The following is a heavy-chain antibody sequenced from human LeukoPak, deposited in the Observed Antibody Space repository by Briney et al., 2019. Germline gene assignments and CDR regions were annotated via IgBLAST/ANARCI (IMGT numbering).Heavy chain of an antibody. J-gene: IGHJ4*02. CDR1: GGIFNRYV. CDR2: LIPTLGTA. CDR3: ARDVGGPANY. V-gene: IGHV1-69*10. Sequence: ASVKVSCKASGGIFNRYVMSWVRQAPGQGLELMGGLIPTLGTANYAQKFRGRVTITADKPSNTAYMELSSLRFEDTAVYYCARDVGGPANYWGQGTLVTVSS. D-gene: IGHD2-15*01.